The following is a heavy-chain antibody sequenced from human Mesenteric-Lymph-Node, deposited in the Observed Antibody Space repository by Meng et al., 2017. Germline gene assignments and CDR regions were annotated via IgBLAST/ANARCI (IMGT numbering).Heavy chain of an antibody. D-gene: IGHD3-10*01. CDR1: GGSVSSGSYY. J-gene: IGHJ4*02. CDR2: IYYSGST. V-gene: IGHV4-61*01. CDR3: ARGRITMVRGVTPFDY. Sequence: GSLRLSCTVSGGSVSSGSYYWSWIRQPPGKGLEWIGYIYYSGSTNYNPSLKSRVTISVDTSKNQFSLKLSSVTAADTAVYYCARGRITMVRGVTPFDYWGQGTLVTVSS.